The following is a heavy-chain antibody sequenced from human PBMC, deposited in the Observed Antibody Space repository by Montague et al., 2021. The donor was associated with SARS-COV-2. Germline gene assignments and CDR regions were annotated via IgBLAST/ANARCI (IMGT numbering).Heavy chain of an antibody. Sequence: SETLSLTCAVYGGSFSGYYWSWIRQPPGKGLEWIGEINRSGSTNYNPSLKSRVTISVDTSKNQFSLKLSSVTAADTAVYYCARNPWYYYDSSGYYLDYWGQGILVTVSS. CDR3: ARNPWYYYDSSGYYLDY. CDR1: GGSFSGYY. J-gene: IGHJ4*02. CDR2: INRSGST. D-gene: IGHD3-22*01. V-gene: IGHV4-34*01.